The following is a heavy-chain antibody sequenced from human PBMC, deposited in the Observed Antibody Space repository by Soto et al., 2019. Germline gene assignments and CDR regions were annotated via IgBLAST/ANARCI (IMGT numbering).Heavy chain of an antibody. Sequence: EVQLVESGGGLVQPGRSLRISCAASGFTFDDYAMHWVRQAPGKGLEWGSGINWNSGSIGYADSVKGRFTISRDNAKNSLYLQMNSLRAEDTAFYYGAKCPYSSDWEYYFDYWGQGTLVTVSS. V-gene: IGHV3-9*01. CDR2: INWNSGSI. D-gene: IGHD6-19*01. J-gene: IGHJ4*02. CDR1: GFTFDDYA. CDR3: AKCPYSSDWEYYFDY.